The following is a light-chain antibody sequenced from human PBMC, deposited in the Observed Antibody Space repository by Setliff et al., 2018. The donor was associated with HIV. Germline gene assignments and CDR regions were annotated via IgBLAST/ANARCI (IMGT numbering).Light chain of an antibody. CDR2: DVT. Sequence: QSALTQPASVSGSPGQSITISCTGSSSDVGGYDYVSWYRQYPGKAPKLIIYDVTKRPSGVPDRFSGSKSGNTASLTVSGLQVDDEADYYCCSYAGFNTLVFGGGTK. CDR3: CSYAGFNTLV. V-gene: IGLV2-8*01. CDR1: SSDVGGYDY. J-gene: IGLJ2*01.